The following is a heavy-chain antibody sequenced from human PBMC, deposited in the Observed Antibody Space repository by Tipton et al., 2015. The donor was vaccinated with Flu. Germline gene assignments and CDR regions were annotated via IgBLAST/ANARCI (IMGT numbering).Heavy chain of an antibody. D-gene: IGHD3-10*01. V-gene: IGHV4-4*07. J-gene: IGHJ4*02. CDR3: AREEAVDHFGSAIHY. CDR1: GGSISSYY. CDR2: IYPSVST. Sequence: TLSLTCTVSGGSISSYYWSWIRQPAGKGLEWIGRIYPSVSTNYNPSLRSRLTLSVDTSKNQFSLKLTSVTAADTGVYFCAREEAVDHFGSAIHYWGQGTLVTVSS.